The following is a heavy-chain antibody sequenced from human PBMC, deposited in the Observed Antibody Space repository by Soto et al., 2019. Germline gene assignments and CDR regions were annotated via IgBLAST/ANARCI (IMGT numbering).Heavy chain of an antibody. V-gene: IGHV3-48*03. D-gene: IGHD3-3*01. J-gene: IGHJ6*02. Sequence: GGSLRLSCAASGFTFSGYEMNRVRQAPGKGLEWISYIGGSGTTIYYADSVKGRFTISRDNAKKSLYLQMNSLRAEDTAVYYCAREVTVFGVIIPTTMDVWGQGTTVTVSS. CDR3: AREVTVFGVIIPTTMDV. CDR2: IGGSGTTI. CDR1: GFTFSGYE.